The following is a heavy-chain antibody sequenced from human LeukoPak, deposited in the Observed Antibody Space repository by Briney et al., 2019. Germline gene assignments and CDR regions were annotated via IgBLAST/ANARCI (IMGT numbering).Heavy chain of an antibody. CDR3: AKTDSVWFSQHDP. CDR2: ISAGGGST. V-gene: IGHV3-23*01. J-gene: IGHJ5*02. D-gene: IGHD6-19*01. CDR1: GFTFSSYA. Sequence: GRSLRLSCAVSGFTFSSYAMSWVRQAPGKGLEWVSAISAGGGSTYYADSVKGRFTISRDNSQNTLYLQMNSLRAEDTAVYYCAKTDSVWFSQHDPWGQGTLVTVSS.